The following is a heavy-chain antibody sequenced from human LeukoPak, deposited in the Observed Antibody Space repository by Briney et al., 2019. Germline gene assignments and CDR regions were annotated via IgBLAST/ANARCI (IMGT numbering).Heavy chain of an antibody. V-gene: IGHV3-23*01. J-gene: IGHJ5*02. CDR1: GFTFSSYA. CDR3: AKDRGGYYYDSSGLPSSWFDP. Sequence: GGSLRLSCAASGFTFSSYAMSWVRRAPGKGLEWVSAISGSGGSTYYADSVKGRFTISRDNSKNTLYLQMNSLRAEDTAVYYCAKDRGGYYYDSSGLPSSWFDPWGQGTLVTVSS. CDR2: ISGSGGST. D-gene: IGHD3-22*01.